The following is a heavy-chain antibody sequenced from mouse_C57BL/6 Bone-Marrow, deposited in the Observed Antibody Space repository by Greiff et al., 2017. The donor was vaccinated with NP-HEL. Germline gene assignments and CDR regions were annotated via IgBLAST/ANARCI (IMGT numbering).Heavy chain of an antibody. V-gene: IGHV1-66*01. CDR2: IYPGSGNT. CDR3: ARMGPYYSIAY. J-gene: IGHJ3*01. CDR1: GYSFTSYY. D-gene: IGHD2-5*01. Sequence: QVQLQQSGPELVKPGASVKISCKASGYSFTSYYIHWVKQRPGQGLEWIGWIYPGSGNTKYNEKFKGKATLTADTSSSTAYMQLSSLTSEDSAVYYCARMGPYYSIAYWGQGTLVTVSA.